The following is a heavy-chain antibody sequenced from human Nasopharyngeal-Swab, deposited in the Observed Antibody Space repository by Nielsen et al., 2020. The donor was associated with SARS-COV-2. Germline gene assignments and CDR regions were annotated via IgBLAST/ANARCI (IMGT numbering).Heavy chain of an antibody. D-gene: IGHD6-13*01. V-gene: IGHV1-18*01. Sequence: ASVKVSCKASGYTFTSYGISRVRQAPGQGLEWMGWISAYNGNTNYAQKLQGRVTMTTDTSTSTAYMELRSLRSDDTAVYYCARDVAGAAGETYGMDVWGQGTTVTVSS. CDR3: ARDVAGAAGETYGMDV. CDR1: GYTFTSYG. CDR2: ISAYNGNT. J-gene: IGHJ6*02.